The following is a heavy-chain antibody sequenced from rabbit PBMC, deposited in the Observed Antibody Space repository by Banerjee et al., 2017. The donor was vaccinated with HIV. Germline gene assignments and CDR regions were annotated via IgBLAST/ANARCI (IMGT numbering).Heavy chain of an antibody. CDR3: ARDDAGVVGYDWDL. J-gene: IGHJ4*01. V-gene: IGHV1S40*01. CDR2: IYGGSSYSP. D-gene: IGHD4-2*01. CDR1: GFDFSSTYY. Sequence: QSLEESGGGLVQPEGSLTLTCKASGFDFSSTYYMCWVRQAPGKGLELIACIYGGSSYSPWYASWAKGRFTISKTSSTTVTLQMTSLTAADTATYFCARDDAGVVGYDWDLWGQGTLVTVS.